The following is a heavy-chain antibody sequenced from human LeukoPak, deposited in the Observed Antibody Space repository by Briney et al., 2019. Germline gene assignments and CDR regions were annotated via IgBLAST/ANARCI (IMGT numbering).Heavy chain of an antibody. CDR3: ANYGHAFDY. Sequence: SETLSLTCTVSGGSLNSYYWTWVRQPPGKGLEWIGEIYHSGSTNYNPSLKSRVTISVDKSKNQFSLKLSSVTAADTAVYYCANYGHAFDYWGQGTLVTVSS. CDR2: IYHSGST. D-gene: IGHD4-17*01. V-gene: IGHV4-34*01. J-gene: IGHJ4*02. CDR1: GGSLNSYY.